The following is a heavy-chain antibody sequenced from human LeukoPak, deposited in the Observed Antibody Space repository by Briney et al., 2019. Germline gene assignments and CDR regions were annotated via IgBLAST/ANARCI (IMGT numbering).Heavy chain of an antibody. CDR3: ARDLGGELFGPNWFDP. D-gene: IGHD3-10*01. V-gene: IGHV4-39*07. Sequence: PSETLSLTCTVSGGSISSSSYYWGWIRQPPGKGLEWIGSIYYSGSTYYNPSLKSRVTISVDTSKNQFSLKLSSVTAADTAVYYCARDLGGELFGPNWFDPWGQGTLVTVSS. CDR1: GGSISSSSYY. CDR2: IYYSGST. J-gene: IGHJ5*02.